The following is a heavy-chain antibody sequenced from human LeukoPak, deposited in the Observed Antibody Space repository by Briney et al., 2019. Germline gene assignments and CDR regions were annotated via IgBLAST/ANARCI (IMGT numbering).Heavy chain of an antibody. CDR2: IYYTGST. CDR3: ARASGSQWELRELLLDY. D-gene: IGHD1-26*01. V-gene: IGHV4-59*08. CDR1: GGSISSYY. Sequence: PSEALSLTCAVSGGSISSYYWSWIRQPPGKGLEWIGYIYYTGSTIYNPSLKSRVTISVDTSKNQFSLKLNSVTAADTAVYYCARASGSQWELRELLLDYWGQGTLVTVSS. J-gene: IGHJ4*02.